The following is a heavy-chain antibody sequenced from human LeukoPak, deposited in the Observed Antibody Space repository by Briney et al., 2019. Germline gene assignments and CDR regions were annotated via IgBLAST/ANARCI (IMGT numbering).Heavy chain of an antibody. Sequence: SETLSLTCTVSGYSISSGYYWGWIRQPPGKGLEWIGSIYHSGSTYYNPSLKSRVTISVDTSKNQFSLKLSSVTAADTAVYYCARECDILTGYYNVACFDYWGQGTLVTVSS. J-gene: IGHJ4*02. D-gene: IGHD3-9*01. CDR3: ARECDILTGYYNVACFDY. V-gene: IGHV4-38-2*02. CDR2: IYHSGST. CDR1: GYSISSGYY.